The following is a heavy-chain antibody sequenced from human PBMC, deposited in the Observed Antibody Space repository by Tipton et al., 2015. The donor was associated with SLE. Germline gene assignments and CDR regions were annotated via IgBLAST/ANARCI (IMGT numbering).Heavy chain of an antibody. V-gene: IGHV3-7*01. J-gene: IGHJ3*02. D-gene: IGHD2-2*01. CDR1: GFTFNTYW. CDR3: AREAHATFDI. Sequence: LSLTCAASGFTFNTYWMSWVRQAPGKGLEWVANMNQEGSEKYYVGSVKGRFTISRDNAKNSLYLQMNSLRAEDTAVYYCAREAHATFDIWGQGTMVTVSS. CDR2: MNQEGSEK.